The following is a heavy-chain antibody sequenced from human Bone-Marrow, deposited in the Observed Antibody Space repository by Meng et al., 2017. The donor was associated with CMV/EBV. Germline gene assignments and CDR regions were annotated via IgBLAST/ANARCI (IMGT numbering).Heavy chain of an antibody. CDR3: ARDLAVAGRGAYYPPGDLYYYYGMDV. V-gene: IGHV1-69*05. D-gene: IGHD6-19*01. CDR2: IIPIFGTA. J-gene: IGHJ6*01. CDR1: GYTFTSYG. Sequence: SVKVSCKASGYTFTSYGISWVRQAPGQGLEWMGGIIPIFGTANYAQKFQGRVTITTDESTSTAYMELSSLRSEDTAVYYCARDLAVAGRGAYYPPGDLYYYYGMDVWGQGTTVTVSS.